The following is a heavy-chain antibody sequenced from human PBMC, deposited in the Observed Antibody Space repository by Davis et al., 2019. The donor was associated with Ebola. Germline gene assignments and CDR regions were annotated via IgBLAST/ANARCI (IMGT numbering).Heavy chain of an antibody. CDR3: ARRFFYTGYSYGFGWFDP. Sequence: GEFLKISCKGSGYSFTSYWISWVRQMPGKGLEWMGRIDPSDSYTNYSPSFQGHVTISADKSISTAYLQWSSLKASDTAMYYCARRFFYTGYSYGFGWFDPWGQGTLVTVSS. J-gene: IGHJ5*02. CDR2: IDPSDSYT. CDR1: GYSFTSYW. V-gene: IGHV5-10-1*01. D-gene: IGHD5-18*01.